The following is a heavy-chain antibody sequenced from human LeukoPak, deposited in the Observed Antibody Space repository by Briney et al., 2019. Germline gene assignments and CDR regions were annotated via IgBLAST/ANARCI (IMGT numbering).Heavy chain of an antibody. CDR2: ISAYNGNT. J-gene: IGHJ3*02. CDR3: ARNRATYYDFWSGYYRSTGDAFDI. D-gene: IGHD3-3*01. V-gene: IGHV1-18*01. Sequence: ASVKVSCKASGYTFTSYGISWVRQAPGQGLEWMGWISAYNGNTNYAQKLQGRVAMTTDTSTSTAYMELRSLRSDDTAVYYCARNRATYYDFWSGYYRSTGDAFDIWGQGTMVTVSS. CDR1: GYTFTSYG.